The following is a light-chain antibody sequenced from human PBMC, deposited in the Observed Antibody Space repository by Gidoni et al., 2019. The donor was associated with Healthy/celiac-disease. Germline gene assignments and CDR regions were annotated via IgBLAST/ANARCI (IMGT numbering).Light chain of an antibody. Sequence: QSALTQPASVSGSPGQSITISCTGTSSDVGGYNLVSWYQQHPGKAPKLMIYEGSKRPSGVSNRFSGSKSGNTASLTISGLQAEDEADYYCCSYAGSSTFVVFGGGTKLTGL. CDR2: EGS. CDR1: SSDVGGYNL. J-gene: IGLJ2*01. CDR3: CSYAGSSTFVV. V-gene: IGLV2-23*03.